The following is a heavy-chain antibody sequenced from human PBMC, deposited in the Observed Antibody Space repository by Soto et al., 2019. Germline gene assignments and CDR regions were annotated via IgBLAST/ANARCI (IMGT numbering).Heavy chain of an antibody. Sequence: PSETLSLTCSVSGDPISNYYWNWIRQPAGQGLEWIGRIYTGGSTNYNPSLKSRVTMSVDTSKNQFSLKLTSLTAADTAVYFCAGDQSHYYYGMAVWGQGTTVTVSS. V-gene: IGHV4-4*07. J-gene: IGHJ6*02. CDR2: IYTGGST. CDR1: GDPISNYY. CDR3: AGDQSHYYYGMAV.